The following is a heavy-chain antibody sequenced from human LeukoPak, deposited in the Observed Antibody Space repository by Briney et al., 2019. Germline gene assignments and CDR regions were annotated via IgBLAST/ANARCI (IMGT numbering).Heavy chain of an antibody. J-gene: IGHJ6*04. CDR2: IKQDGSEK. V-gene: IGHV3-7*03. CDR1: GFTFSNYW. Sequence: PGGSLRLSCAASGFTFSNYWMSRVRQAPGKGLEWVANIKQDGSEKYYVDSVKGRFTISRDDANYSLYLQMNSLRAEDTAVYYCARKAYGMDVWGKGTTVTVSS. CDR3: ARKAYGMDV.